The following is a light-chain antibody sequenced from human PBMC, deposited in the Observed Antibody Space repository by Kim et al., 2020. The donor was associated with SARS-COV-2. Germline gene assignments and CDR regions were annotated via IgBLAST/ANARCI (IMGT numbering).Light chain of an antibody. Sequence: LSPGERATLSCRASQSVTGTYLAWYQQKPGQAPRLLIYGASSRASGIPDRFSGSGSGTDFTLTISRLEAEDFAVYYCQQYSSAPLTFGRGTKLEI. CDR1: QSVTGTY. CDR3: QQYSSAPLT. J-gene: IGKJ4*01. CDR2: GAS. V-gene: IGKV3-20*01.